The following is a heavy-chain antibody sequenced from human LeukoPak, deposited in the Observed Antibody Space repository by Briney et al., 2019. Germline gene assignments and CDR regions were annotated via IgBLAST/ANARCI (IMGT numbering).Heavy chain of an antibody. Sequence: AGGSLRLSCAASGFTFDDYAMHWVRQAPGKGLEWVSLISWDGGSTYYADSVKGRFTISRDNSKNSLYLQMNSLRAEDTALYYCAKEGPRYYYYYYMDVWGKGTTVTVSS. CDR2: ISWDGGST. J-gene: IGHJ6*03. CDR1: GFTFDDYA. CDR3: AKEGPRYYYYYYMDV. V-gene: IGHV3-43D*03.